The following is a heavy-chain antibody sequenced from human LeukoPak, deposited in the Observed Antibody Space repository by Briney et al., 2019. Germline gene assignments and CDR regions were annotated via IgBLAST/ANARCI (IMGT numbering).Heavy chain of an antibody. J-gene: IGHJ4*02. V-gene: IGHV3-23*01. D-gene: IGHD3-22*01. CDR3: AKDHAYDTSGYYYDY. CDR1: GFTFSLYA. Sequence: RGSLRLSCAASGFTFSLYAMSWVRQAPGKGLEWVSAISGSGNITYSADSVQGRFTISRDNSKNTLYLQMNSLRAEDTAVYYCAKDHAYDTSGYYYDYWGQGTLVTVSS. CDR2: ISGSGNIT.